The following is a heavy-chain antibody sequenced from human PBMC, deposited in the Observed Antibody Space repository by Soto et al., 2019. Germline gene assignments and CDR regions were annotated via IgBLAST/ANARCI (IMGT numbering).Heavy chain of an antibody. CDR1: GFTFSSYA. CDR2: ISYDGSNK. V-gene: IGHV3-30-3*01. Sequence: QVQLVESGGGVVQPGRSLRLSCAASGFTFSSYAMHWVRQAPGKGLEWVAVISYDGSNKYYADSVRGRFTISRDNSKTLYLQMNTLRGEDTALYYCVRDTSPYSSGWHNRHFDYWGQGTLGNVSS. CDR3: VRDTSPYSSGWHNRHFDY. D-gene: IGHD6-19*01. J-gene: IGHJ4*02.